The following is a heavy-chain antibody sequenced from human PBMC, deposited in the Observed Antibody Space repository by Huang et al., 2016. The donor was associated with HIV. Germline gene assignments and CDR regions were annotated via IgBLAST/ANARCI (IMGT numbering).Heavy chain of an antibody. J-gene: IGHJ4*02. CDR1: GGSISSSSYY. CDR3: ARPARYCSSTSCYMVYDY. D-gene: IGHD2-2*02. Sequence: QLQLQESGPGLVKPSETLSLTCTVSGGSISSSSYYWGWIRQPPGKGLEWIGSSYSSGSTYYNPSLKSRVTISVDTSKNQFSLKLSSVTAADTAVYYCARPARYCSSTSCYMVYDYWGQGTLVTVSS. V-gene: IGHV4-39*01. CDR2: SYSSGST.